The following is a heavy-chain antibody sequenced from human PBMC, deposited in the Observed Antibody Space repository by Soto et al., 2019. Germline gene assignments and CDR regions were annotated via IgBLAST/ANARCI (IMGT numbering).Heavy chain of an antibody. CDR2: VYHTGDT. J-gene: IGHJ5*02. V-gene: IGHV4-4*02. CDR1: GGTVASSHW. CDR3: AREIVTAGGNNYFDP. Sequence: SETLSLTCGVSGGTVASSHWWSWVRQSPGGGLEWIGNVYHTGDTNLNPSLQSRVTISVDKSNNQFSLRLNSLTAAYTAVYFCAREIVTAGGNNYFDPWGPGTLVTVSS. D-gene: IGHD2-21*02.